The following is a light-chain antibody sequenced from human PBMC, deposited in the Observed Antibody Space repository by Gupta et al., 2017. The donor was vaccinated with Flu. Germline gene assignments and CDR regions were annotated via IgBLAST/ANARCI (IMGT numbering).Light chain of an antibody. J-gene: IGKJ1*01. CDR1: QGLVSSDGNTY. V-gene: IGKV2-30*01. Sequence: DVVMTQSPLSLSVTLGQPASISCRSSQGLVSSDGNTYLHWFQQRPGQTPRRLIHLVSYRDSGVPDRFSGSGSGTDFTLKISRVEAEDVGVYFCMQGAHWPWAFGQGTKVEIK. CDR2: LVS. CDR3: MQGAHWPWA.